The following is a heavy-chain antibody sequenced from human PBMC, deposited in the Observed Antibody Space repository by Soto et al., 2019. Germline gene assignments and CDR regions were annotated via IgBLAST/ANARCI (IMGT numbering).Heavy chain of an antibody. CDR2: IAISAVDS. D-gene: IGHD3-3*01. V-gene: IGHV3-23*01. CDR3: AKDRSFRFLSGLFFDV. CDR1: GFTFGAFA. Sequence: EVQLLESGGGLVQPGGSLRLSCVASGFTFGAFAMSWARQAPGKGLEWVSGIAISAVDSYTAPSVKGRFTTSRDDSKNTLYLQMQNLRAEDTAVYYCAKDRSFRFLSGLFFDVWGPGNLVTVSS. J-gene: IGHJ4*02.